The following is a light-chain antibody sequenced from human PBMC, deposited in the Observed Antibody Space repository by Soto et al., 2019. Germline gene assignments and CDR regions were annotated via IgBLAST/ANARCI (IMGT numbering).Light chain of an antibody. J-gene: IGLJ2*01. CDR1: SSDVGGYNY. Sequence: QSALTQPVSVSGSPGQSITISCTGTSSDVGGYNYVSWYQQHPGKVPRLMIYEVSNRPSGVSNRFSGSKSGNTASLTISGLQAEDAADYYCTSYTNSGTVVFGGGTKLTVL. CDR3: TSYTNSGTVV. V-gene: IGLV2-14*01. CDR2: EVS.